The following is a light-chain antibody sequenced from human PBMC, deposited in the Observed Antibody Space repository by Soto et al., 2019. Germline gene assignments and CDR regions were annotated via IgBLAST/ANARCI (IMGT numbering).Light chain of an antibody. CDR3: SSYAGSNLVV. Sequence: QSALTQPPSASGSPGQSVTISCTGTISDVGGYNYVSWYQQHPGKAPKLMIYEVSKRPSGVPDRFSGSKSGNTASLTVSGLQAEDEADYYCSSYAGSNLVVFGGGTKLTVL. V-gene: IGLV2-8*01. J-gene: IGLJ2*01. CDR1: ISDVGGYNY. CDR2: EVS.